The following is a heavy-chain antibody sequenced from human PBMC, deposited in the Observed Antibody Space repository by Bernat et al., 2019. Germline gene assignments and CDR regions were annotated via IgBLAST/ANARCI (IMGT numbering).Heavy chain of an antibody. J-gene: IGHJ6*03. CDR2: ISSSSSTI. V-gene: IGHV3-48*02. D-gene: IGHD6-13*01. Sequence: EVQPVESGGGLVQPGGSLRLSCAASGFTFSSYSMNWVRQAPGKGLEWVSYISSSSSTIYYADSVKGRFTISRDNAKNSLYLQMNSLRDEDTAVYYCAKAYSSSWYAYPSYYYYYMDVWGKGTTVTVSS. CDR1: GFTFSSYS. CDR3: AKAYSSSWYAYPSYYYYYMDV.